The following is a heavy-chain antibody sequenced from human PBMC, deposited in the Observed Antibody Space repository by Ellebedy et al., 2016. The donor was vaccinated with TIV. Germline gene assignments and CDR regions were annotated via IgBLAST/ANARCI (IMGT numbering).Heavy chain of an antibody. J-gene: IGHJ4*02. Sequence: MPSETLSLTCTVSGGSISSYYWSWIRQPPGKGLEWIGYISYSGSTNYNPSLKSQVTISVDTSNNQFSLKLSSVTASDTAVYYCARQLYGDYRNWGQGTLVTVSS. CDR1: GGSISSYY. V-gene: IGHV4-59*01. D-gene: IGHD4-17*01. CDR3: ARQLYGDYRN. CDR2: ISYSGST.